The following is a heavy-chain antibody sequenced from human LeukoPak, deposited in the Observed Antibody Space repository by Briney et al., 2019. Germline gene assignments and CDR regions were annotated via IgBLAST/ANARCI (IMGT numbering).Heavy chain of an antibody. CDR3: ATGDTMVRGWDAFDI. D-gene: IGHD3-10*01. V-gene: IGHV4-30-2*01. Sequence: PSQTLSLTCAVSGGSISSGGYSWSWIRQPPGKGLEWIGYIYHSGSTYYNPSLKSRVTISVDRSKNQFSLKLSSVTAADTAVYYCATGDTMVRGWDAFDIWGQGTMVTVSS. CDR1: GGSISSGGYS. J-gene: IGHJ3*02. CDR2: IYHSGST.